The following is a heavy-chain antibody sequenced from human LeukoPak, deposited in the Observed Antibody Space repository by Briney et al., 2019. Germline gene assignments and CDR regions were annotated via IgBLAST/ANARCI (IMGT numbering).Heavy chain of an antibody. CDR1: GFTFSSYG. D-gene: IGHD6-13*01. V-gene: IGHV3-33*01. J-gene: IGHJ4*02. CDR3: ARGQQLAGTAFDY. Sequence: GGSLRLSCAASGFTFSSYGIHWVRQAPGKGLEWVAVVWYDGINKYYADSVKGRFTISRDSSKNTVYLQMNSLRDEDTAVYYCARGQQLAGTAFDYWGQGTLVTASS. CDR2: VWYDGINK.